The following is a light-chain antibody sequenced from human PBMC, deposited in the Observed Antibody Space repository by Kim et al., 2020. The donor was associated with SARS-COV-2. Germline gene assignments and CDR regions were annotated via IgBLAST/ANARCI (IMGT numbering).Light chain of an antibody. CDR1: TLPEKQ. CDR2: KDN. Sequence: SYELTQPPSLSVSPGQTARITCSGDTLPEKQTYWYQQKSVQAPLLVIYKDNERPSGIPGRFSGSSSGTTVTLTISGVQAEDDADYYCQSADGSGTYVFGTGTKVTVL. J-gene: IGLJ1*01. V-gene: IGLV3-25*03. CDR3: QSADGSGTYV.